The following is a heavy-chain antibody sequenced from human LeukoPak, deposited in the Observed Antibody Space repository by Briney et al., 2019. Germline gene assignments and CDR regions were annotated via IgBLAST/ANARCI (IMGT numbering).Heavy chain of an antibody. CDR3: ARRNSSGWYTSHFDY. CDR2: INHSGST. D-gene: IGHD6-19*01. Sequence: PSETLSLTCAVYGGSFSGYYWSWIRQPPGKGLEWIGEINHSGSTNYNPSLKSRVTISVDTSKNQFSLKLSSVTAADTAVYYCARRNSSGWYTSHFDYWGQGTLVTVSS. J-gene: IGHJ4*02. CDR1: GGSFSGYY. V-gene: IGHV4-34*01.